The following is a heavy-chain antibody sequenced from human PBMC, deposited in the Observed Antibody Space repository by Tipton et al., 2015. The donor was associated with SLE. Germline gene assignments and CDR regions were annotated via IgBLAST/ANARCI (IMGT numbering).Heavy chain of an antibody. V-gene: IGHV4-39*07. CDR2: IYRSGST. D-gene: IGHD3-10*01. CDR3: ARDPPSSYYYGMDV. CDR1: GGSISSGYYY. Sequence: TLSLTCTVSGGSISSGYYYWTWVRQPPRKGLEWIGSIYRSGSTYNNPSLRSRVTISVDTSKNQFSLKLSSVTAADTAVYYCARDPPSSYYYGMDVWGQGATVTVSS. J-gene: IGHJ6*02.